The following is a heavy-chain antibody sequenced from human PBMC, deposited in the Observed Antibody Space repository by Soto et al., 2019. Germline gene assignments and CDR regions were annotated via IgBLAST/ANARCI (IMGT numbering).Heavy chain of an antibody. D-gene: IGHD5-12*01. Sequence: QVHLQESGPGLVKPSGTLSLDCAVSGGSISSSHWWTWVRQPPGKGLEWIGEIHHSGGTSYNPSLESRATLSVDKSKNELSLRLNYVTAADTAVYYCTKNSAYALDYWGLGILVTVSS. CDR2: IHHSGGT. CDR1: GGSISSSHW. J-gene: IGHJ4*02. V-gene: IGHV4-4*02. CDR3: TKNSAYALDY.